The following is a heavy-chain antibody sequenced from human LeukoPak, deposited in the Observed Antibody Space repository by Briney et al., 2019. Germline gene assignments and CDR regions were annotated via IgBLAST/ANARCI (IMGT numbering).Heavy chain of an antibody. CDR2: ISGSGGST. D-gene: IGHD4-17*01. Sequence: PGGSLRLSCAASGFXVSSNYISWVRQAPGKGLEWVSCISGSGGSTYYADSVKGRFTISRDNSKNTLYLQMNSLRAEDTAVYYCAKDKASYGDYVYYGMDVWGQGTTVTVSS. CDR1: GFXVSSNY. V-gene: IGHV3-23*01. J-gene: IGHJ6*02. CDR3: AKDKASYGDYVYYGMDV.